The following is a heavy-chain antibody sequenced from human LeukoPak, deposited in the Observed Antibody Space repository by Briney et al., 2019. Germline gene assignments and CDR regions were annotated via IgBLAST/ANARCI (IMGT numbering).Heavy chain of an antibody. Sequence: ASVKVSCKASGYTFTNSFMHWVRQAPGQGLEWMGIINPSGDNTWYAQKFQGRVTMTRDMATSTDYMELSSLRSEDTAVYYCAREQQPHGGYYYYYMDVWGKGTTVTVSS. CDR3: AREQQPHGGYYYYYMDV. D-gene: IGHD3-16*01. J-gene: IGHJ6*03. CDR2: INPSGDNT. CDR1: GYTFTNSF. V-gene: IGHV1-46*01.